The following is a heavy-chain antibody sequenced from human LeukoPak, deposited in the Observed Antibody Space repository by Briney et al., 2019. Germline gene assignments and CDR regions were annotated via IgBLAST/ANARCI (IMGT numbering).Heavy chain of an antibody. CDR3: ARGLNYGYFDY. CDR1: SGSFTNYY. V-gene: IGHV4-34*01. J-gene: IGHJ4*02. CDR2: INHSGTT. D-gene: IGHD4-17*01. Sequence: SDTLSLTCGVSSGSFTNYYWGWVRQSPGTGLEWIGEINHSGTTNYNPSLKSRVTISGDTSKKQYFMKLGSVTDTETGMYYCARGLNYGYFDYWGQGILVTVSS.